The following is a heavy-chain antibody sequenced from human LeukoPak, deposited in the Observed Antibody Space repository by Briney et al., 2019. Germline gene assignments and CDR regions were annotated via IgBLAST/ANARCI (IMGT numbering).Heavy chain of an antibody. Sequence: PSETLSLTCSVSGGSISSSTYYWGWIRQPPGKGLEWIGSIYYSGTTSYNPSLKSRVTISVDTSKNQFSLKLSSVTAADTAVYYCASQPDYYGPFDYWGQGTLVTVSS. CDR3: ASQPDYYGPFDY. D-gene: IGHD3-10*01. CDR2: IYYSGTT. V-gene: IGHV4-39*07. J-gene: IGHJ4*02. CDR1: GGSISSSTYY.